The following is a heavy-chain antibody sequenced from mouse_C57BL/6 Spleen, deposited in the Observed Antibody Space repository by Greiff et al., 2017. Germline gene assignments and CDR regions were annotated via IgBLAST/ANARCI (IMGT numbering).Heavy chain of an antibody. V-gene: IGHV1-69*01. CDR3: ARRYYGSRAMDY. D-gene: IGHD1-1*01. CDR1: GYTFTSYW. Sequence: QVQLQQPGAELVMPGASVKLSCKASGYTFTSYWMHWVKQRPGQGLEWIGEIDPSDSYTNYNQKFKGKSTLTVDKSSRTAYMQLSSRTSEDSALYYCARRYYGSRAMDYWGQGTSVTVSS. J-gene: IGHJ4*01. CDR2: IDPSDSYT.